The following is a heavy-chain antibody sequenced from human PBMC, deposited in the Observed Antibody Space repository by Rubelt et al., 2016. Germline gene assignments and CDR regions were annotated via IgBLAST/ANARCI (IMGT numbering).Heavy chain of an antibody. V-gene: IGHV4-59*08. J-gene: IGHJ3*02. CDR3: ARHRLRPGPII. D-gene: IGHD5/OR15-5a*01. Sequence: GSGPGLVKPSETLSLTCTVSGGSISSYYWSWIRQPPGKGLEWIGYIYYSGSTNYNPSLKSRVTISVDTSKNQFSLKLSSLTAADTAVYYCARHRLRPGPIIWGQGTMVTVSS. CDR2: IYYSGST. CDR1: GGSISSYY.